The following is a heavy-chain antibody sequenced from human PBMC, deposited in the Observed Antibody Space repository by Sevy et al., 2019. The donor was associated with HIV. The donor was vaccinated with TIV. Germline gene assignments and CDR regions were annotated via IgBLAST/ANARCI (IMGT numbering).Heavy chain of an antibody. CDR3: ARDAGYTTKFHPLH. CDR1: GFRLNTYA. Sequence: GGSLRLSCSASGFRLNTYAMHWVRQAPGKGLEWVSVISSTGNFESYAASVKGRFTMSKDNSKNTVSLQMNSLRPEDTAMHYCARDAGYTTKFHPLHWGQGTLVTVSS. V-gene: IGHV3-30*04. J-gene: IGHJ4*02. D-gene: IGHD5-12*01. CDR2: ISSTGNFE.